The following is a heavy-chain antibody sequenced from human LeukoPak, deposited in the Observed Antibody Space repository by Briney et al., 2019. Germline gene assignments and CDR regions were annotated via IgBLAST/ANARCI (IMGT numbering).Heavy chain of an antibody. V-gene: IGHV4-39*01. CDR2: IYYSGST. Sequence: SETLSLTCTVSGGSISSSSYYWGWIRQPPGKGLEWIGSIYYSGSTYYNPSLKSRVTISVDTSKNQFSLKLSSVTAADTAVYCCALGYYFDYWGQGTLVTVSS. D-gene: IGHD6-25*01. J-gene: IGHJ4*02. CDR3: ALGYYFDY. CDR1: GGSISSSSYY.